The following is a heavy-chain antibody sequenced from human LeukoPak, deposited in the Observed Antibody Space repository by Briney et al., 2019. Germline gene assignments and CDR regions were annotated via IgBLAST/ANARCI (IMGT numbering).Heavy chain of an antibody. CDR2: NNYSGST. D-gene: IGHD2-21*02. CDR1: GGSISSYY. J-gene: IGHJ4*02. CDR3: ARSSYCGADCYSWDY. Sequence: PSETLSLTCPVCGGSISSYYWSWLRQPPGKGLEWIGYNNYSGSTNYNPSLKSRVTISVDTSKNQFSLKLSSVTAADTAVYYCARSSYCGADCYSWDYWGQGTLVTVSS. V-gene: IGHV4-59*08.